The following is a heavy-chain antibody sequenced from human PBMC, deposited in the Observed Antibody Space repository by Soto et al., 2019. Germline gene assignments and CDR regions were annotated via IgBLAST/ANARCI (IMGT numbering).Heavy chain of an antibody. V-gene: IGHV4-34*01. CDR1: VVSFSGYY. CDR3: ARVGGYSNYLLWARNGWFEP. Sequence: SETLSLTCAFYVVSFSGYYWSCIRQPPGKGLEWIGEINHSGSTNYNPSLKSRVTISVDTSKNQFSLKLSSVTAADTAVYYCARVGGYSNYLLWARNGWFEPWGQGTLVIVS. D-gene: IGHD4-4*01. J-gene: IGHJ5*02. CDR2: INHSGST.